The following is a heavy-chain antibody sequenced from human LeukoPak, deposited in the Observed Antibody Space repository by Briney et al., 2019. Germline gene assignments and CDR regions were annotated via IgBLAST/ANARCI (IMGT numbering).Heavy chain of an antibody. D-gene: IGHD5-12*01. CDR2: IYYSGRT. CDR1: GGSISSYY. J-gene: IGHJ4*02. CDR3: ARVSGYDWESFYDY. Sequence: SETLSLTCSVSGGSISSYYWNWIRQPPGKGLEWIGYIYYSGRTNYSPSLKSRVTISVDTSKNQFSLKLSSVTAADTAVYYCARVSGYDWESFYDYWGQGTLVTVSS. V-gene: IGHV4-59*01.